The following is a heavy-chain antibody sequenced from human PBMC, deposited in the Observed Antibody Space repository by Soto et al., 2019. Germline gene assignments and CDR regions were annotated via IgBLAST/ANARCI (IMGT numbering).Heavy chain of an antibody. Sequence: PSETLSLTCVVFGGSFSGHFWSWIRQPPGKGLEWIGEINESGSANYNPSLKSRVTLSVDTSKNQFSLKLSSVTAADTAVYYCAGWAVGVLIFGLPKGYWSQGTQVTVSS. CDR1: GGSFSGHF. J-gene: IGHJ4*02. CDR2: INESGSA. V-gene: IGHV4-34*01. CDR3: AGWAVGVLIFGLPKGY. D-gene: IGHD3-3*01.